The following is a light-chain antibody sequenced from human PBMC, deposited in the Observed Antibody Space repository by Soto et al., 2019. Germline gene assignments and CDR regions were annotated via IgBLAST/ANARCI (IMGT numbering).Light chain of an antibody. J-gene: IGLJ2*01. V-gene: IGLV1-44*01. CDR1: SSNIGTNA. CDR2: TDN. CDR3: AAWDASLSAVV. Sequence: QSVLTQPPSASGTPGQRVTFSCSGSSSNIGTNAVNWYQQLPGTAPKLIIYTDNQRPSGVPDRFSGPKSGTSASLAISGLQSEDEADYYCAAWDASLSAVVFGGGTKLTVL.